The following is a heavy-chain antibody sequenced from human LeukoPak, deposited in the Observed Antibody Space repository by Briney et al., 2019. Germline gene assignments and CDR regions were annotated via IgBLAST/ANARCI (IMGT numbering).Heavy chain of an antibody. CDR1: GGSFSGYY. CDR2: INHSGST. Sequence: SETLSLTCAVYGGSFSGYYWSWIRQPPGKGLEWIGEINHSGSTNYNPSLKSRVTISVDTSENQFSLKLSSVTAADTAVYYCASSGYSSSWGIDYWGQGTLVTVSS. D-gene: IGHD6-13*01. V-gene: IGHV4-34*01. CDR3: ASSGYSSSWGIDY. J-gene: IGHJ4*02.